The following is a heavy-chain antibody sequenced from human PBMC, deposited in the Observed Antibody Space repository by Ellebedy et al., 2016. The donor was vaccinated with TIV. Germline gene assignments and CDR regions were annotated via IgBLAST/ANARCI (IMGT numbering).Heavy chain of an antibody. Sequence: GESLKISCKGSGYSFTNYWIGWVRQMPGKGLEWMGIIYPGDSDTRYSPSFQGQVTISADKSLTTAYLQWTSLEASDTAMYYCARHGGDRWLQFSIVDYWGQGTLVTVSS. V-gene: IGHV5-51*01. CDR1: GYSFTNYW. CDR2: IYPGDSDT. D-gene: IGHD5-24*01. CDR3: ARHGGDRWLQFSIVDY. J-gene: IGHJ4*02.